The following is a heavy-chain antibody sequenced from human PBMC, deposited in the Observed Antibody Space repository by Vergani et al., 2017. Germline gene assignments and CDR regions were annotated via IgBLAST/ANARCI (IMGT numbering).Heavy chain of an antibody. J-gene: IGHJ4*02. V-gene: IGHV3-30*18. D-gene: IGHD3-22*01. CDR2: ISYDGSNK. CDR3: AKFDDSSLVRAGEGY. Sequence: QVQLVESGGGVVQPGRSLRLSCAASGFTFSSYGMHWVRQAPGKGLEWVAVISYDGSNKYYADSVKGRFTISRDNSKNTLDLQMNSLRAEDTAVYYCAKFDDSSLVRAGEGYWGQGTLVTVSS. CDR1: GFTFSSYG.